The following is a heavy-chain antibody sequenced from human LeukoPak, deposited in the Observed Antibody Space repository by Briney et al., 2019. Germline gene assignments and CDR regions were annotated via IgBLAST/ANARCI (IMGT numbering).Heavy chain of an antibody. D-gene: IGHD3-10*01. V-gene: IGHV3-21*04. CDR3: AKDVGNYYSGSRRGVFDY. CDR1: GFTFSSYS. CDR2: ISSSSSYI. J-gene: IGHJ4*02. Sequence: GGSLRLSCAASGFTFSSYSMNWVRQAPGKGLEWVSSISSSSSYIYYADAVKGRFTISRDNSKNTVHLQVNSLRAEDTAVYYCAKDVGNYYSGSRRGVFDYWGQGTLVTVSS.